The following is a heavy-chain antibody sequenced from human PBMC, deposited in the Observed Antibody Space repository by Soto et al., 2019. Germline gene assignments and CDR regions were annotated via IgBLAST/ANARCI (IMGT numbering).Heavy chain of an antibody. CDR2: IKSKSDGGTT. CDR1: GFTFSNAW. Sequence: EVDLVESGGGLVQPGGSLRLSCAASGFTFSNAWMSWVRQAPGKGLEWVGRIKSKSDGGTTDYAAPVKGRVAISRDDSSNTLYLQMNSLKTEDTAVYYCTTEHAVFGVVIVPFDYWGQGTLVTVSS. D-gene: IGHD3-3*01. J-gene: IGHJ4*02. CDR3: TTEHAVFGVVIVPFDY. V-gene: IGHV3-15*01.